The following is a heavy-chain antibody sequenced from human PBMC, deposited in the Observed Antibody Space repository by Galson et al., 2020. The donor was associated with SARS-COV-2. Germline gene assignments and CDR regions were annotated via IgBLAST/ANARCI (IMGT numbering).Heavy chain of an antibody. D-gene: IGHD3-10*01. CDR1: GYTVTELS. J-gene: IGHJ5*02. CDR2: FDPEDGET. Sequence: ASVKVSCKVSGYTVTELSMHWVRQAPGKGLEWMGGFDPEDGETIYAQKFQGRVTMTEDTSTDTAYMELSSLRSEDTAVYYCATTDPVKRSNWFDPWGQGTLVTVSS. CDR3: ATTDPVKRSNWFDP. V-gene: IGHV1-24*01.